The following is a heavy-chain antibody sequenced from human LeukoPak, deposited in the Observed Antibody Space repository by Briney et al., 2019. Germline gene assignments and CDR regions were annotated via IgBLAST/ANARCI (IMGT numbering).Heavy chain of an antibody. CDR2: ISAYNGNT. D-gene: IGHD3-9*01. CDR1: GYTFTSYG. V-gene: IGHV1-18*01. CDR3: ARDRDILTGYGWFAP. Sequence: ASVKVSCKASGYTFTSYGIIWVRQAPGQGLEWMGWISAYNGNTNYAQKLQGRVTMTTDTSTSTAYIELRSLRSDDTAVSYCARDRDILTGYGWFAPWGQGTLVPVSS. J-gene: IGHJ5*02.